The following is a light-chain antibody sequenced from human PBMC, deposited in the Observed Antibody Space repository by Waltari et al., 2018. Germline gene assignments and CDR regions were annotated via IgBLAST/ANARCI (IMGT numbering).Light chain of an antibody. CDR2: DAS. CDR3: QQRGDWPLT. V-gene: IGKV3-11*01. CDR1: QSVSSY. Sequence: EIVLTQSPATLSLSPGERATLSCRASQSVSSYLAWYQQKPGQAPRLLIYDASNRATGVPARFSASGSGTDFTLTISSLEPEDFAVYYCQQRGDWPLTFGQGTKVEIK. J-gene: IGKJ1*01.